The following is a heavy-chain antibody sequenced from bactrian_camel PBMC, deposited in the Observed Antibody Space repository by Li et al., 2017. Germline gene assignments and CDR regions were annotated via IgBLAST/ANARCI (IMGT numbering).Heavy chain of an antibody. CDR2: IDADEKI. CDR3: CGGNSDWAIPV. Sequence: VQLVESGGGSVQSGGSLRLSCAVSGYTASGCLGWFRQAPTKEREGVATIDADEKIAYAESVKGRFTISQDNAKNMMYLQLNSLTTEDTAMYYCCGGNSDWAIPVWGQGTQVTVS. J-gene: IGHJ4*01. CDR1: GYTASGC. D-gene: IGHD4*01. V-gene: IGHV3S67*01.